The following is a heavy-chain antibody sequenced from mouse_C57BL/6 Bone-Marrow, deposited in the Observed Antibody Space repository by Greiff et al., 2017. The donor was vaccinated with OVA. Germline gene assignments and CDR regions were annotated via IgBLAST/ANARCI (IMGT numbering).Heavy chain of an antibody. J-gene: IGHJ4*01. V-gene: IGHV5-9*01. CDR2: ISGGGGNT. D-gene: IGHD3-2*02. Sequence: EVKVVESGGGLVKPGGSLKLSYAASGFTFSSYTMSWVRQTPEKRLEWVATISGGGGNTYYPDSVKGRFTISRDNAKNTLYLQMSSLRSEDTALYYCARYSSGYGYAMDYWGQGTSVTVSS. CDR1: GFTFSSYT. CDR3: ARYSSGYGYAMDY.